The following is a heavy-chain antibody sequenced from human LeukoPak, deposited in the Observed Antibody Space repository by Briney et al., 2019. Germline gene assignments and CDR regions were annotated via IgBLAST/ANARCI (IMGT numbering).Heavy chain of an antibody. J-gene: IGHJ4*02. V-gene: IGHV1-2*06. D-gene: IGHD3-9*01. Sequence: ASVKVSCKASGYTFTGYYMHWVRQAPGQGLEWMGRINPNSGGTNYAQKFQGRVTMTRDTSISTAYMELSRLRSDDTAAYYCARELRNYDILTGYYNVRGYFDYWGQGTLVTVSS. CDR1: GYTFTGYY. CDR3: ARELRNYDILTGYYNVRGYFDY. CDR2: INPNSGGT.